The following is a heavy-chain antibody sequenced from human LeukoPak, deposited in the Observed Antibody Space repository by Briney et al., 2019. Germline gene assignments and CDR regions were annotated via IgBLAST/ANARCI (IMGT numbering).Heavy chain of an antibody. Sequence: PGRSLRLSCAASGFTFSSYGMHWVRQAPGKGLEWVAVIWYDGSNKYYADSVKGRFTISRDNFKNTLYLQMNSLRAEDTAVYYWAKDPPGGFGVYYWGQGTLVTVSS. V-gene: IGHV3-33*03. D-gene: IGHD3-10*01. CDR2: IWYDGSNK. CDR3: AKDPPGGFGVYY. J-gene: IGHJ4*02. CDR1: GFTFSSYG.